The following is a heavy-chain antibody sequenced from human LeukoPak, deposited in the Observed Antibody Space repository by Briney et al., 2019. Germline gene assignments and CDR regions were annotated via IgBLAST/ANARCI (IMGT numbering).Heavy chain of an antibody. CDR1: GFTFSSYS. D-gene: IGHD5-18*01. Sequence: GGSLRLSCAASGFTFSSYSMNWARQAPGKGLEWVSSIDSSGGYMFYADSVKGRFIISRDNAKDSLYLQMNSLRAEDTAVYYCAKDMTDTAMAPWGSYFDYWGQGALVTVSS. CDR3: AKDMTDTAMAPWGSYFDY. V-gene: IGHV3-21*04. CDR2: IDSSGGYM. J-gene: IGHJ4*02.